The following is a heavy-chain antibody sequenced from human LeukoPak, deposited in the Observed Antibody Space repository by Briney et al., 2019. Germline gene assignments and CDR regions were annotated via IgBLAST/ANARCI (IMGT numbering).Heavy chain of an antibody. CDR3: ARVFYSGAYNYYYYYIDV. D-gene: IGHD1-26*01. CDR2: IFHSGIT. Sequence: SETLSLTCAVSASSITSSYYWGWIRQPPGKGLEWIGNIFHSGITFYNPSLKSRVTLSVDTSKNQFSLSLRSVTAADTAVYYCARVFYSGAYNYYYYYIDVWGKGTTVTVSS. CDR1: ASSITSSYY. V-gene: IGHV4-38-2*01. J-gene: IGHJ6*03.